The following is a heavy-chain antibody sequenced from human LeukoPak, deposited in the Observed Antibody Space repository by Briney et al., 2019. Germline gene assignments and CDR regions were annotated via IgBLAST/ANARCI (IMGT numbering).Heavy chain of an antibody. V-gene: IGHV3-23*01. Sequence: GGSLRLSCAASRFTFSSYAMSWVRQAPGKGLEWVSAISGSGGSTYYADSVKGRFTISRDNSKNTLYLQMNSLRAEDTAVYYCAKVPHSGYASRYYFDYWGQGTLVTVSS. CDR3: AKVPHSGYASRYYFDY. J-gene: IGHJ4*02. D-gene: IGHD5-12*01. CDR1: RFTFSSYA. CDR2: ISGSGGST.